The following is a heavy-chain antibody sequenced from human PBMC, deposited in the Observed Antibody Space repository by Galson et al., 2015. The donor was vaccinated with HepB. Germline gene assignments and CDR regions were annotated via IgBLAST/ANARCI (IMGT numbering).Heavy chain of an antibody. D-gene: IGHD1-7*01. J-gene: IGHJ4*02. V-gene: IGHV1-3*01. Sequence: SVKVSCKASGYTFTSYAMHRVRQAPGQRLEWMGWINAGNGNTKYSQKFQGRVTITRDTSASTAYMELSSLRSEDTAVYYCARGPALELFDYWGQGTLVTVSS. CDR3: ARGPALELFDY. CDR2: INAGNGNT. CDR1: GYTFTSYA.